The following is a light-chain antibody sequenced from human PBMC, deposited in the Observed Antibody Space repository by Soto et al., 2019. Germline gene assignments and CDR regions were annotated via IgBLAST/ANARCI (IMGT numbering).Light chain of an antibody. CDR2: WSS. Sequence: VMTQSPDSLALSLGERATINCRSSRSILSNSNNKNYLAWYQQKPGQPPKLLFSWSSTREPVVPDRFIGSGSGTYFTLTISSLQAEDVAVYYCQQSFISPVLPFGGGTKVEI. J-gene: IGKJ4*01. V-gene: IGKV4-1*01. CDR1: RSILSNSNNKNY. CDR3: QQSFISPVLP.